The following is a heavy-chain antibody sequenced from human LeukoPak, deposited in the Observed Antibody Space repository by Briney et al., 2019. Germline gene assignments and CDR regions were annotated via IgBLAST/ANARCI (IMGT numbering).Heavy chain of an antibody. CDR2: INPSGGST. CDR1: GYTFTSYY. CDR3: ATDRHTIAVAATLDY. V-gene: IGHV1-46*01. J-gene: IGHJ4*02. Sequence: GASVKVSCKASGYTFTSYYMHWVRQAPGQGLEWMGVINPSGGSTSYAQKFQGRVTMTRDTSTSTVYMELSSLRSEDTAVYYCATDRHTIAVAATLDYWGQGTLVIASS. D-gene: IGHD6-19*01.